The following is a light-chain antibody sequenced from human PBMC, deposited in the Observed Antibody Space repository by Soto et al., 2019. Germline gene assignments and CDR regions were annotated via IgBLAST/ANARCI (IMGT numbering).Light chain of an antibody. CDR1: QDINNY. J-gene: IGKJ5*01. CDR2: DAS. Sequence: DIQMTQSPSSLSASVGDRVTITCQATQDINNYLSWYHQKPGKAPKLLIYDASNLEAGVPSRFRGSGSGTDFTFTISRLQPEDIATYYCQQYENLPTFGQGTRLEIK. V-gene: IGKV1-33*01. CDR3: QQYENLPT.